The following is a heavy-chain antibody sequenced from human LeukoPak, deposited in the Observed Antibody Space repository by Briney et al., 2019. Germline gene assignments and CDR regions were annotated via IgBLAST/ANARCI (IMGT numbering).Heavy chain of an antibody. D-gene: IGHD5-18*01. Sequence: SETLSLTCAVYGGSFSGYYWSWIRQPPGKGLEWIGEINHSGSTNYNPSLKSRVTISVDTSKNQFSLKLSSVTAADTAVYYCARVEGYSYGQGRNDAFDIWGQGTMVTVSS. V-gene: IGHV4-34*01. CDR3: ARVEGYSYGQGRNDAFDI. CDR2: INHSGST. CDR1: GGSFSGYY. J-gene: IGHJ3*02.